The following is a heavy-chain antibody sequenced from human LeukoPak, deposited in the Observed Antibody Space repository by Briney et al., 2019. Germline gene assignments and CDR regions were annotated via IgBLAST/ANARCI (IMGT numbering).Heavy chain of an antibody. CDR1: GFTFSSYA. Sequence: GRSLRLSCAASGFTFSSYAMHWVRQAPGKGLEWVAVISYDGSNKYYADSVKGRFTISRDNSKNTLYLQMNSLRAEDTAVYYCAREGRSRYGMDVWGQGTTVTVSS. CDR3: AREGRSRYGMDV. J-gene: IGHJ6*02. V-gene: IGHV3-30-3*01. CDR2: ISYDGSNK.